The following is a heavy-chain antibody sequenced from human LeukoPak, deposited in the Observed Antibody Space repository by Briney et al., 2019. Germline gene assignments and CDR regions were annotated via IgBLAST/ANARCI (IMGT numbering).Heavy chain of an antibody. CDR3: AREDTYYYGSGSFSRWFDP. V-gene: IGHV4-59*12. CDR2: IYYSGST. CDR1: GGSISSYY. Sequence: PSETLSLTCTVSGGSISSYYWSWIRQPPGKGLEWIGYIYYSGSTNYNPSLKSRVTISVDTSKNRFSLKLSSVTAADTAVYYCAREDTYYYGSGSFSRWFDPWGQGTLVTVSS. J-gene: IGHJ5*02. D-gene: IGHD3-10*01.